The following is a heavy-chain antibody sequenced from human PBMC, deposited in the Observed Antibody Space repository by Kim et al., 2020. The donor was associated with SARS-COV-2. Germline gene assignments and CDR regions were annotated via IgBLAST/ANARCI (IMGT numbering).Heavy chain of an antibody. CDR3: ATSSGWYRLDF. Sequence: SETLSLTCAVSGDSISNGQWWSWVRQPPGKGLEWIGEIYHSGHINYNPSLKSRVTLSIDNSKNQFSLNVNSVTAADTAVYYCATSSGWYRLDFWGQGTLVTVSS. D-gene: IGHD6-19*01. CDR1: GDSISNGQW. J-gene: IGHJ4*02. V-gene: IGHV4-4*02. CDR2: IYHSGHI.